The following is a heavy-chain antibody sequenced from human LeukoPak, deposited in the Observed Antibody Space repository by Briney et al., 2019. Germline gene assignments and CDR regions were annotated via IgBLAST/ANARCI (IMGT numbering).Heavy chain of an antibody. V-gene: IGHV1-18*01. CDR2: ISAYNDNT. CDR1: GYTFISYG. Sequence: ASVTVSRKTSGYTFISYGISWVRQAPGQGLEWMGWISAYNDNTNYAQKFQGRVTMTTDTSTSTAYMELRSLRSDDTAVYFCARGEGTVPFDYWGQGTLVTVTS. D-gene: IGHD3/OR15-3a*01. CDR3: ARGEGTVPFDY. J-gene: IGHJ4*02.